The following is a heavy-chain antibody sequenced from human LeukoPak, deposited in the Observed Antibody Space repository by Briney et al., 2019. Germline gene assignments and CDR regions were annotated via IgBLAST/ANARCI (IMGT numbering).Heavy chain of an antibody. D-gene: IGHD2-15*01. CDR2: IRYDGSNK. CDR3: AKAPVTSCRGAFCYPFDY. CDR1: GFTFSSYG. J-gene: IGHJ4*02. Sequence: QTGGSLRLSCAASGFTFSSYGMHWVRQAPGKGLEWVAFIRYDGSNKYYADSVKGRFTISRDNSKNTLYLQMNSLRAEDAAVYYCAKAPVTSCRGAFCYPFDYWGQGTLVTVSS. V-gene: IGHV3-30*02.